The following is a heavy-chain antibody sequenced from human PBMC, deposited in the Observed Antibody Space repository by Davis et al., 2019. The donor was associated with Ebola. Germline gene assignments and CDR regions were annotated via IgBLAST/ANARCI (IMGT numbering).Heavy chain of an antibody. CDR2: ISSSSSYI. V-gene: IGHV3-21*04. CDR3: ARDGVVVVPVTNYFDY. Sequence: GESLKISCAASGFTFSSYSMNWVRQAPGKGLEWVSSISSSSSYIYYADSVKGRFTISRDNAKNSLYLQMNSLRADDTAVYFCARDGVVVVPVTNYFDYWGQGTLVTVSS. D-gene: IGHD2-15*01. J-gene: IGHJ4*02. CDR1: GFTFSSYS.